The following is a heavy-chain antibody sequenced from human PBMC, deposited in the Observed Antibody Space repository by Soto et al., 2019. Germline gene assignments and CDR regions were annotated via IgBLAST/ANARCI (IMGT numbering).Heavy chain of an antibody. D-gene: IGHD3-3*01. CDR3: ARDSDFWTGSHGY. CDR1: GFTFSSCW. J-gene: IGHJ4*02. CDR2: MNSDGSSI. V-gene: IGHV3-74*01. Sequence: EVQLVESGGGLVQPGGSLRLSCAASGFTFSSCWMHWVRQPPGKGLVWVSRMNSDGSSISYADSVKGRFTISRDNAKNTLYLQMNSLRVEDTAVYYCARDSDFWTGSHGYWGQGTLVTVSS.